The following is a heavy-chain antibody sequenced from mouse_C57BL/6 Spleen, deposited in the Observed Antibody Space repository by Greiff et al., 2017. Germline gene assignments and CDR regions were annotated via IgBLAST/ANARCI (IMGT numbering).Heavy chain of an antibody. J-gene: IGHJ4*01. CDR2: ISSCSSTI. CDR1: GFTFSDYG. V-gene: IGHV5-17*01. Sequence: EVKLMESGGGLVKPGGSLKLSCAASGFTFSDYGMHWVRQAPETGMEWVAYISSCSSTIYYADTVKGRFTISSGNAKNTLFLQMTSLRSEDTAMYYCARRISHNYYGSSYGMDYWGQGTSVTVSS. D-gene: IGHD1-1*01. CDR3: ARRISHNYYGSSYGMDY.